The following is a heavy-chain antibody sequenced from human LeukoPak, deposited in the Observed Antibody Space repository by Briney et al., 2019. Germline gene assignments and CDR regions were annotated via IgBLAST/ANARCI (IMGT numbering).Heavy chain of an antibody. D-gene: IGHD2-8*01. CDR1: GYTFTSYG. V-gene: IGHV1-18*01. Sequence: ASVKVSCKASGYTFTSYGISWVRQAPGQGLEWMAWISSENGQTNYAQNVQGRVTLTTDTSTSTAYMELSRLRSDDTAVYYCARVRSYCTNGVCYWDLDYWGQGTLVTVSS. CDR2: ISSENGQT. CDR3: ARVRSYCTNGVCYWDLDY. J-gene: IGHJ4*02.